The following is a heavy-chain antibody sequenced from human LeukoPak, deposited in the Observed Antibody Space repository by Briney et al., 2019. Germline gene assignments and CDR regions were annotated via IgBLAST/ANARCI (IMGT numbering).Heavy chain of an antibody. J-gene: IGHJ4*02. Sequence: GGSLRLSCVASGLTVSRHYMAWVRQAPGKGLEWLSVISTGGSTNYADSVKGRFTISRDNSKNILYLQMNSLRAEDTAVYYCARDDYYDSSGLDYWGQGTLVTVSS. CDR1: GLTVSRHY. D-gene: IGHD3-22*01. CDR2: ISTGGST. V-gene: IGHV3-53*01. CDR3: ARDDYYDSSGLDY.